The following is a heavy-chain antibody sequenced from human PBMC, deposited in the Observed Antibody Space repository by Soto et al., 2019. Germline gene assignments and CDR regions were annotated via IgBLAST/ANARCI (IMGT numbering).Heavy chain of an antibody. D-gene: IGHD4-17*01. CDR1: GGSISSGGYS. CDR2: IYHSGST. CDR3: ARLNDYGGPGIGFDP. V-gene: IGHV4-30-2*01. Sequence: SETLSLTCAVSGGSISSGGYSWSWIRQPPGKGLEWIGYIYHSGSTYYNPSLKSRVTISVDRSKNQFSLKLSSVTAEDTAVYYCARLNDYGGPGIGFDPWGQGTLVTVSS. J-gene: IGHJ5*02.